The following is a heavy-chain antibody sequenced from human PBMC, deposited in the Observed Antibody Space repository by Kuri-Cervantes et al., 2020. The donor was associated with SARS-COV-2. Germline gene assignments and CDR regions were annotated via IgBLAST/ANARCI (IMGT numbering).Heavy chain of an antibody. CDR3: ARDRPEVVPLYYFNS. V-gene: IGHV3-33*08. CDR1: GFTFSSYS. D-gene: IGHD3-22*01. J-gene: IGHJ4*02. Sequence: GGSLRLFCAASGFTFSSYSMNWVRQAPGKGLEWVAVIWYDGSNKYYADSVKGRFTISRDNSKNTLYLQMNSLRAEDTAVYYCARDRPEVVPLYYFNSWGQGTLVTVSS. CDR2: IWYDGSNK.